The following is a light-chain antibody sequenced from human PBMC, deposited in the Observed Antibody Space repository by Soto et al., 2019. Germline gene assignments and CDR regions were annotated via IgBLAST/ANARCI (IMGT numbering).Light chain of an antibody. J-gene: IGKJ2*01. V-gene: IGKV1-39*01. CDR2: AAS. CDR3: HQTYTTRGYT. Sequence: DILLTQSPTSLSASVGDTVTITCRASQSISINLNWYQHRPGEAPKVLIYAASTLATGAPSRFSGSGVGTYFTLTISSLPLEDFATYYCHQTYTTRGYTFGQGTKLEFK. CDR1: QSISIN.